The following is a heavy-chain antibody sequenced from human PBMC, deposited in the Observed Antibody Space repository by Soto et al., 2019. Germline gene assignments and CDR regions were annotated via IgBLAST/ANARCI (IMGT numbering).Heavy chain of an antibody. D-gene: IGHD3-10*01. CDR3: ARPGNYGSGSYLYYLDY. Sequence: QLQVQESGPGLVKPSEALSLTCTVSGGSISSSSYYWGWIRQPPGKGLEWIGSIYYSGSTYYNPSLKSRFTISVDTSKNQFSLKLSSVTAADTAVYYCARPGNYGSGSYLYYLDYWGQGTLVTVSS. CDR2: IYYSGST. V-gene: IGHV4-39*01. J-gene: IGHJ4*02. CDR1: GGSISSSSYY.